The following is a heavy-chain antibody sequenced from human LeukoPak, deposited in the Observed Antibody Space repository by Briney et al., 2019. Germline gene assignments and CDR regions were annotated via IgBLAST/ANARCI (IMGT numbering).Heavy chain of an antibody. V-gene: IGHV3-11*01. D-gene: IGHD3-16*01. CDR3: AREGGDWGEGYFDY. CDR2: ISDSADTI. CDR1: GFTFSDSY. J-gene: IGHJ4*02. Sequence: GGSLRPSCAASGFTFSDSYMSWIRQVPGKGLEWISYISDSADTIYYADSVKGRFTISRDNAKNSLYLQMNSLRAEDTAVYYCAREGGDWGEGYFDYWGQGTLVTVSS.